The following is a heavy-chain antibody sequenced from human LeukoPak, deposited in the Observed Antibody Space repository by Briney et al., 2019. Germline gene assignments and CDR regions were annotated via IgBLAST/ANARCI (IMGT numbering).Heavy chain of an antibody. CDR1: GYSIGSGYY. CDR3: ARIPLATHFDY. V-gene: IGHV4-38-2*02. Sequence: SETLSLTCTVSGYSIGSGYYWGWIRQPPGKGLEWIGSIYHSGSTYYNPSLKSRVTISVDTSKNQFSLKLSSVTAADTAVYYCARIPLATHFDYWGQGTLVTVSS. CDR2: IYHSGST. J-gene: IGHJ4*02.